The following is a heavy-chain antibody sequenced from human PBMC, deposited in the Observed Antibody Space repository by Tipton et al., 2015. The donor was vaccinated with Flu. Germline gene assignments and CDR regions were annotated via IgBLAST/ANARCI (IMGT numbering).Heavy chain of an antibody. CDR1: GYSISSGYY. D-gene: IGHD6-13*01. J-gene: IGHJ6*02. Sequence: TLSLTCTVSGYSISSGYYWGWIRQPPGKGLEWIGSIYHSGGTYYNPSLKSRVTISVDTSKNQFSLKLSSVTAADTAVYYCARDKAAGVWGQGTTVTASS. CDR3: ARDKAAGV. CDR2: IYHSGGT. V-gene: IGHV4-38-2*02.